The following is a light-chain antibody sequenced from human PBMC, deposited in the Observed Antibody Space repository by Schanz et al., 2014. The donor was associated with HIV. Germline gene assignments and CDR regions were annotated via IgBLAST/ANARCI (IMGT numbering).Light chain of an antibody. Sequence: QSALTQPASVSGSPGQSITISCTGTSSDVGGYDYVSWYQQHPDKAPKLLIFDVINRPLGISNRFSGSQSGNTASLTISGLQAGDEADYYCSSYSSEGSPYVIRTGTKLTVL. V-gene: IGLV2-14*03. CDR3: SSYSSEGSPYV. CDR2: DVI. CDR1: SSDVGGYDY. J-gene: IGLJ1*01.